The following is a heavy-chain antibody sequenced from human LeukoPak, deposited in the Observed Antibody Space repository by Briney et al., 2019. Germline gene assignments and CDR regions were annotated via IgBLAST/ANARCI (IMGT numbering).Heavy chain of an antibody. CDR3: ARTYQLLLRYYYYYMDV. Sequence: PGGSPRLSCAASGFTFSSYSMNWVRQAPGKGLEWVSSISSSSSYIYYADSVKGRFTISRDNAKNSLYLQMNSLRAEDTAVYYCARTYQLLLRYYYYYMDVWGKGTTVTVSS. V-gene: IGHV3-21*01. CDR2: ISSSSSYI. J-gene: IGHJ6*03. D-gene: IGHD2-2*01. CDR1: GFTFSSYS.